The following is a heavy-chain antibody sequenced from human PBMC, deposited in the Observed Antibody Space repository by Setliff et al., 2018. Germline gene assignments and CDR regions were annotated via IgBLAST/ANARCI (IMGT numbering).Heavy chain of an antibody. CDR2: ILPIRGAA. CDR3: ARGPSGWSSATSRYYFYMDV. D-gene: IGHD6-19*01. J-gene: IGHJ6*03. V-gene: IGHV1-69*13. Sequence: VASVKVSCKAFGGTFSNSAINWVRQAPGQGLEWMGGILPIRGAAGYAQKFQGKVIITADGSTSTAYMELTSLRSDDAAVYYCARGPSGWSSATSRYYFYMDVWGKGTTVTVS. CDR1: GGTFSNSA.